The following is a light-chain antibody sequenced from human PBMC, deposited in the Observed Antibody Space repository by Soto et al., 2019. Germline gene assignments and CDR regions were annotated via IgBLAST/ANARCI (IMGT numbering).Light chain of an antibody. CDR1: QSIRNW. V-gene: IGKV1-5*01. CDR3: QHYSSSSGT. J-gene: IGKJ1*01. Sequence: DIQMTQSPSTLSASVGDRVTITCRASQSIRNWLAWYQQKPGKAPNPLIYDASFLNSGVPSRFSGSGSGTEFNLTITSLQPDDFATYYCQHYSSSSGTFGQGTKV. CDR2: DAS.